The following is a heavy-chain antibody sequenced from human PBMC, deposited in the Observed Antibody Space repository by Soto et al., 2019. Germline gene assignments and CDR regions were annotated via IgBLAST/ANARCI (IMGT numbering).Heavy chain of an antibody. D-gene: IGHD2-15*01. CDR1: GFTFRTYT. CDR2: IRGFSPYT. V-gene: IGHV3-21*01. Sequence: GGSLRLSCISSGFTFRTYTMNWVRQAPGKGLEWVSGIRGFSPYTFCAESVKGRFTISRDNAKNSLYLQMNSLRAEDTAVYYCARDRGYDAHDYYYHAMDVWGQGTTVTVSS. J-gene: IGHJ6*02. CDR3: ARDRGYDAHDYYYHAMDV.